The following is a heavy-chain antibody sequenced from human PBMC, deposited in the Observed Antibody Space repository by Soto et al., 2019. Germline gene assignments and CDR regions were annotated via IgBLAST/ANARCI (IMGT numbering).Heavy chain of an antibody. CDR3: ARAQLLTGDMYGAFDV. V-gene: IGHV1-2*04. CDR2: INPNSGGT. J-gene: IGHJ3*01. CDR1: GYTFTGYY. D-gene: IGHD7-27*01. Sequence: ASVKVSCKASGYTFTGYYMHWVRQAPGQGLEWMGWINPNSGGTNYAQKFQGWVTMTRDTSISTAYMELSRLRSDDTVVYYCARAQLLTGDMYGAFDVWGQGTMVTVSS.